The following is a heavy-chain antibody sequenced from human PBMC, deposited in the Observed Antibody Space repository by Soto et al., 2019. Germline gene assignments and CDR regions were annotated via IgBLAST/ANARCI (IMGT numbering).Heavy chain of an antibody. CDR2: IWYDGINK. CDR1: GFTFSSYG. CDR3: VRSPDYSSGWKDGFDI. Sequence: QVQLVESGGGVVQPGRSLRLSCAASGFTFSSYGMHWVRQAPGKGLEWVSVIWYDGINKYYADSVKGRFTISRDNSKNTLYLQMNSLRAEDTAVYYCVRSPDYSSGWKDGFDIWGQGTLVTVSS. V-gene: IGHV3-33*01. J-gene: IGHJ3*02. D-gene: IGHD6-19*01.